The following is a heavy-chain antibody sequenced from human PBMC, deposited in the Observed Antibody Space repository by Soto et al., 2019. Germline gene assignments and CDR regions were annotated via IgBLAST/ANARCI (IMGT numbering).Heavy chain of an antibody. CDR1: GGSISSGDYY. CDR2: IYYSGST. Sequence: QVQLQESGPGLVKPSQTLSLTCTVSGGSISSGDYYWSWIRQPPGQGLEWIGYIYYSGSTYYNPSLKSRVTPSVDTSMHLFSLKLSSVTAADTAVYYCAGTITLVRGGQAHYYCCGMDVWGQGTTVTVSS. CDR3: AGTITLVRGGQAHYYCCGMDV. V-gene: IGHV4-30-4*01. J-gene: IGHJ6*02. D-gene: IGHD3-10*01.